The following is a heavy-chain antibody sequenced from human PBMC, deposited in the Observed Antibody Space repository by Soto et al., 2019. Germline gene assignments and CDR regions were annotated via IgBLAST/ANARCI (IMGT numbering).Heavy chain of an antibody. D-gene: IGHD2-15*01. J-gene: IGHJ4*02. CDR1: GGSITSYY. Sequence: SETLSLTCTVSGGSITSYYWSWIRQPPGKGLEWIGYIYYSGSTNYNPSLKSRVTISVDTSKNQFSLKLSSVTAADTAVYYCARVRDCSGGSCRTFDYWGQGTLVTVSS. CDR2: IYYSGST. CDR3: ARVRDCSGGSCRTFDY. V-gene: IGHV4-59*01.